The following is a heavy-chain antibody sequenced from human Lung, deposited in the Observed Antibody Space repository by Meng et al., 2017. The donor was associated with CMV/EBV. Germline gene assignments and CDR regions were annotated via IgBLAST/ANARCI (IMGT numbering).Heavy chain of an antibody. CDR2: FNPNSGGS. CDR1: GFTFSNYY. Sequence: GESLKISCVASGFTFSNYYILWVRQAPGQRLEWLGWFNPNSGGSNYAQKFQGRVTMTRDTSISTAYMEVSRLTSDDTAVYYCARDLKGTIVRTSGLYGMDVWGQGTTVTVSS. CDR3: ARDLKGTIVRTSGLYGMDV. D-gene: IGHD4-11*01. J-gene: IGHJ6*02. V-gene: IGHV1-2*02.